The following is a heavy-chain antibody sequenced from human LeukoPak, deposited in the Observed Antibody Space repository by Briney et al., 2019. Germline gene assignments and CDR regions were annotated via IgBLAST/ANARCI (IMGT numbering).Heavy chain of an antibody. J-gene: IGHJ4*02. CDR3: AIHPDLDSPRRKHYFDY. CDR1: SESFIGYY. V-gene: IGHV4-34*01. CDR2: INHSGST. D-gene: IGHD3/OR15-3a*01. Sequence: SETLSLTCAVYSESFIGYYWSWIRQPPGKGLAWIGEINHSGSTNYNPSLKSRVTISVDTSKNQFSLKLSSVTAADTAVYYCAIHPDLDSPRRKHYFDYWGQGTLVTVSS.